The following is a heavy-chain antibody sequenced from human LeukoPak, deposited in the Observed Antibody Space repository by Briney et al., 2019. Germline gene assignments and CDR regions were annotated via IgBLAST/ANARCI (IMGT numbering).Heavy chain of an antibody. V-gene: IGHV4-59*01. CDR1: GGSISSYY. CDR3: ARGPSIAAAGTFDY. D-gene: IGHD6-13*01. J-gene: IGHJ4*02. Sequence: SETLSLTCTVSGGSISSYYWSWIRQPPGKGLGWIGYIYYSGSTNYNPSLKSRVTISVDTSKNQFSLKLSSVTAADTAVYYCARGPSIAAAGTFDYWGQGTLVTVSS. CDR2: IYYSGST.